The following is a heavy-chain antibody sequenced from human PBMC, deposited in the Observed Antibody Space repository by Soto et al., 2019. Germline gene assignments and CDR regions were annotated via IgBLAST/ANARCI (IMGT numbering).Heavy chain of an antibody. J-gene: IGHJ6*02. D-gene: IGHD6-13*01. V-gene: IGHV1-3*01. Sequence: GXSVKVSCKASGYTFTSYAMQWVRQAPGQSLEWMGWIIPGNGNTKSSQKFQGRITFTRDTSANTAYMEVSSLRSDYTAVYYCARDRLASSWRYYYGMDVWGQGTTVTVSS. CDR2: IIPGNGNT. CDR3: ARDRLASSWRYYYGMDV. CDR1: GYTFTSYA.